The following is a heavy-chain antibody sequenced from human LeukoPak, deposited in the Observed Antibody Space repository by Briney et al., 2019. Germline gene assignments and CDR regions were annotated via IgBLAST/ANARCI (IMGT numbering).Heavy chain of an antibody. J-gene: IGHJ6*02. CDR1: GGSISSYY. CDR2: IYYSGST. V-gene: IGHV4-59*01. Sequence: PSETLSLTCAASGGSISSYYWSWIRQPPGKGLEWIGYIYYSGSTNYNPSLKSRVTISVDTSKNQFSLKLSSVTAADTAVYYCARVHYGSGSYVIAPRRYYGMDVWGQGTTVTVSS. CDR3: ARVHYGSGSYVIAPRRYYGMDV. D-gene: IGHD3-10*01.